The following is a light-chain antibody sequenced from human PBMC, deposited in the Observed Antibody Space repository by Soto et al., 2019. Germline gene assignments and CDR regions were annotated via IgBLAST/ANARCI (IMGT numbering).Light chain of an antibody. V-gene: IGKV3-20*01. J-gene: IGKJ2*01. CDR3: QQYGGSPRT. CDR1: QSVSSSY. CDR2: GAS. Sequence: EIVLTQSPGTLSLSPGERATLSCRASQSVSSSYLAWYQQKPGQAPRLLIYGASSRATGIPDRFSGSGSGTDFTLTNSRLEPEDFAVYYCQQYGGSPRTFGQGTKLEIK.